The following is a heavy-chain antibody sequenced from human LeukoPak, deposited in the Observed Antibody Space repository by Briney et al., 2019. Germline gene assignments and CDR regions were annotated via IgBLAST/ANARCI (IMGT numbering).Heavy chain of an antibody. J-gene: IGHJ4*02. V-gene: IGHV3-30*02. CDR3: ARVGYSGYEPFDY. D-gene: IGHD5-12*01. CDR2: IRYDGSDQ. Sequence: GGPLNLSCQRLESGFVKYGWNGAGRAPAKGLDGVAFIRYDGSDQYYADSVKGRFTISRDNSKTTLYLQMDSLSAEDTAVYYCARVGYSGYEPFDYWGQGTLVTVSS. CDR1: ESGFVKYG.